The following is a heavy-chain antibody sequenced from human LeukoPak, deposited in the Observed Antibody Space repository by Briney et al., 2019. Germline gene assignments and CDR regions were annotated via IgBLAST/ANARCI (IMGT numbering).Heavy chain of an antibody. D-gene: IGHD4-11*01. CDR3: ARQQGLQNLNFDY. CDR1: GYTFTTYY. Sequence: ASVMVSCKASGYTFTTYYIHWVRQAPGQGLEWMGIINPIGGTTDYAQKFQGRVTMTRDTSTSTVYMELSSLRSEDTAVYYCARQQGLQNLNFDYWGQGTLVTVSS. CDR2: INPIGGTT. J-gene: IGHJ4*02. V-gene: IGHV1-46*01.